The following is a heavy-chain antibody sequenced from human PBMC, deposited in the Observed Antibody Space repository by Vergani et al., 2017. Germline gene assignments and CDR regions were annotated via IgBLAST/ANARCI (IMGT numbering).Heavy chain of an antibody. CDR2: IYSTGST. J-gene: IGHJ4*02. V-gene: IGHV4-31*03. CDR1: GYSISSGVYY. D-gene: IGHD3-22*01. Sequence: QVQLQESGPGLVKPSQTLSLTCSVSGYSISSGVYYWNWIRQHPGKGLEWIGYIYSTGSTHHNPSLRRRINMSVDTSKNQFSLKPNSVTAADTAMYYCARMGGYDEGDAFRIGYFDSWGPGILVTVSS. CDR3: ARMGGYDEGDAFRIGYFDS.